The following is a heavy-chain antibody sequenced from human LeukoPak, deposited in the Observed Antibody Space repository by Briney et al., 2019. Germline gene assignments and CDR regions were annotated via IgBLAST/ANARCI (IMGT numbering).Heavy chain of an antibody. CDR1: GGSFSSYY. J-gene: IGHJ5*02. Sequence: SETLSLTCTVSGGSFSSYYWSWIRQPPGKGLEWIGYIYYSGSTNYNPSLKSRVTISVDTSKNQFSLKLSSVTAADTAVYYCATVRSSPYSRGGGGGWFDPWGQGTLVTVSS. D-gene: IGHD6-19*01. CDR2: IYYSGST. CDR3: ATVRSSPYSRGGGGGWFDP. V-gene: IGHV4-59*01.